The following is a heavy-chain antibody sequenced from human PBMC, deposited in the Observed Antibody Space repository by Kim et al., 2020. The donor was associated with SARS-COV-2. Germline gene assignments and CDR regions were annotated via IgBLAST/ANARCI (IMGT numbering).Heavy chain of an antibody. V-gene: IGHV4-39*07. CDR2: IYYSGST. Sequence: SETLSLTCTVSGGSISSSSYYWGWIRQPPGKGLEWIGSIYYSGSTYYNPSLKSRVTISVDTSKNQFSLKLSSVTAADTAVYYCARHRTRYYCDSSGKCFDYWGQGTLVTVSS. D-gene: IGHD3-22*01. J-gene: IGHJ4*02. CDR1: GGSISSSSYY. CDR3: ARHRTRYYCDSSGKCFDY.